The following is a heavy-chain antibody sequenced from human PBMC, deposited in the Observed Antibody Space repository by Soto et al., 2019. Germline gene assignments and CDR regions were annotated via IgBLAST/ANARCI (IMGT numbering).Heavy chain of an antibody. J-gene: IGHJ4*02. Sequence: SETLSLTCTVSGGSISSYYWSWIRQPPGKGLEWIGYIYYSGSTNYNPSLKSRVTISVDTSKNQFSLKLSSVTAADTAVYYCASGVINFDYWGQGTLVTVSS. CDR2: IYYSGST. V-gene: IGHV4-59*01. CDR1: GGSISSYY. D-gene: IGHD3-16*02. CDR3: ASGVINFDY.